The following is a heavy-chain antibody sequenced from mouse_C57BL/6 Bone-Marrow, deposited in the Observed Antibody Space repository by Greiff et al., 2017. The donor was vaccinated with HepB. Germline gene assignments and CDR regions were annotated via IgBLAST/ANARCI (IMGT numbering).Heavy chain of an antibody. V-gene: IGHV1-4*01. CDR2: INPSSGYT. D-gene: IGHD1-1*01. CDR3: ARWGTTVVVDY. J-gene: IGHJ2*01. CDR1: GYTFTSYT. Sequence: QVQLQQSGAELARPGASVTMSCKASGYTFTSYTMHWVKQRPGQGLEWIGYINPSSGYTKYNQKFKDKATLTADKSSSTAYMQLSSLTSEDSAVYYCARWGTTVVVDYWGQGTTLTVSS.